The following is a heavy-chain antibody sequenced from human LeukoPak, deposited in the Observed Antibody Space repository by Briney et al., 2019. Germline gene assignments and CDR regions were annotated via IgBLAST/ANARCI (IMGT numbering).Heavy chain of an antibody. D-gene: IGHD3-10*01. J-gene: IGHJ5*02. CDR1: GFTFSNYG. CDR3: TKEGLGSGSSFSGWFHP. CDR2: ISNDGGAQ. Sequence: PGGSLRLSCAASGFTFSNYGMHWVRQAPGEGLEWVAVISNDGGAQYYADSVKGRFTISRDNSKNTLYLQMDSLRPEDRDVYYYTKEGLGSGSSFSGWFHPWAQGTLVPVSS. V-gene: IGHV3-30*18.